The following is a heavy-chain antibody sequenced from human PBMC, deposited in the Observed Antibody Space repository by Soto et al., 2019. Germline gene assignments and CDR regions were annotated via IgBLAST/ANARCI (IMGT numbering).Heavy chain of an antibody. CDR1: GGSISSYY. V-gene: IGHV4-59*01. CDR2: IYYSGSI. D-gene: IGHD6-6*01. CDR3: ARTAARPWWFDP. Sequence: PSETLSLTCTVPGGSISSYYWSWIRQPPGKGLEWIGYIYYSGSINYNPSLKSRVTISVDTSKNQFSLKLSSVTAADTAVYYCARTAARPWWFDPWGQGTLVTVSS. J-gene: IGHJ5*02.